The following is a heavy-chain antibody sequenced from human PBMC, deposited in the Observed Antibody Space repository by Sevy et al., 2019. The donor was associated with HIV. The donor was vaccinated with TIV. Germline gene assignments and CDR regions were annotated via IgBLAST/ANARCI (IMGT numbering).Heavy chain of an antibody. V-gene: IGHV3-30*09. CDR1: GFTFSSYA. J-gene: IGHJ4*02. Sequence: GGSLRLSCSASGFTFSSYALLWVRQAPGKGLEWVSLISYDGRNKYYSDSVKGRFAISRDESKTTRFLQMESLRTGDTAIYYCARVGVSYCTDDCYHRFDYWGRGTLVTVSS. CDR3: ARVGVSYCTDDCYHRFDY. D-gene: IGHD2-21*02. CDR2: ISYDGRNK.